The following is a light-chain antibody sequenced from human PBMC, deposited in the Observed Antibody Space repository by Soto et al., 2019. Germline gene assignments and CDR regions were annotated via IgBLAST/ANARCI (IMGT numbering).Light chain of an antibody. Sequence: DIQMTQSPSTLSASVGDRVTITCRASQSITSWLAWYQRKPGKAPKLLIQKASSLESGVPSRFSGSGSGTALTLTISSLQPDDFATYYCLQYNSYSPFCTFGQGTKVESK. CDR1: QSITSW. J-gene: IGKJ1*01. CDR2: KAS. CDR3: LQYNSYSPFCT. V-gene: IGKV1-5*03.